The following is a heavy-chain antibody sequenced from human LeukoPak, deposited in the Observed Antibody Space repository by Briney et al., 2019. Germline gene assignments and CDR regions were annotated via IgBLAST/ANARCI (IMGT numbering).Heavy chain of an antibody. Sequence: GGSLRLSCAASGFTFSRYWMSWVRQAPGKGLEWVSSISSSSSYIYYADSVKGRFTISRDNAKNSLYLQMNCLRAEDTAVYYCAREGSPFSGYAGYWGQGTLVTVSS. D-gene: IGHD5-12*01. CDR1: GFTFSRYW. CDR3: AREGSPFSGYAGY. CDR2: ISSSSSYI. J-gene: IGHJ4*02. V-gene: IGHV3-21*01.